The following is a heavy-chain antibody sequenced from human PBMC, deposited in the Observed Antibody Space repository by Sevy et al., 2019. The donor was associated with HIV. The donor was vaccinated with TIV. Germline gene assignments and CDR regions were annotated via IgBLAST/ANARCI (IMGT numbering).Heavy chain of an antibody. CDR2: LYSGGST. V-gene: IGHV3-66*02. CDR3: ARDNYFDSSGYSNAFDI. CDR1: GFTVSTNY. J-gene: IGHJ3*02. D-gene: IGHD3-22*01. Sequence: GGSLRLSCAASGFTVSTNYMSWVRQAPGKGLEWVSVLYSGGSTYYADSVKGRFTISRDNSKNTLYLQMNRLRAEDTAVYYCARDNYFDSSGYSNAFDIWGQGTMVTVSS.